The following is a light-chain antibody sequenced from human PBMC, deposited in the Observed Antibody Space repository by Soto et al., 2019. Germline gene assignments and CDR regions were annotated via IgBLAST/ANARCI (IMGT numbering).Light chain of an antibody. CDR1: QSINNW. CDR3: QQYDTYPLT. J-gene: IGKJ4*01. V-gene: IGKV1-5*01. CDR2: DAS. Sequence: DVQMTQSPSSLSASVGDRVTITCRASQSINNWLAWYQQKPGKAPKFLIYDASTLETGVPSRFSVRASGTEFTLTISGLQPEDVASYYCQQYDTYPLTFGGGTRVELK.